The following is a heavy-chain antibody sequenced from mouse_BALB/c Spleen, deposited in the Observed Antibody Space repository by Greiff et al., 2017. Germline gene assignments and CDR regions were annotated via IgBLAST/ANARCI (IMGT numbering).Heavy chain of an antibody. J-gene: IGHJ4*01. CDR1: GFNIKDYY. CDR3: NSYYGDGAMDY. CDR2: IDPENGDT. D-gene: IGHD2-13*01. Sequence: VQLQQSGAELVRSGASVKLSCTASGFNIKDYYMHWVKQRPEQGLEWIGWIDPENGDTEYAPKFQGKATMTADTSSNTAYLQLSSLTSEDTAVYYCNSYYGDGAMDYWGQGTSVTVSS. V-gene: IGHV14-4*02.